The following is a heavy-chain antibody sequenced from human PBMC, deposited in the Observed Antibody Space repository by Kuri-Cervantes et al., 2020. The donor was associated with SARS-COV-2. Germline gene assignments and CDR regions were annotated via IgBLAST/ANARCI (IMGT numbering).Heavy chain of an antibody. CDR3: ARTYGLLRYVYYMDV. CDR1: GFIFSDYY. J-gene: IGHJ6*03. V-gene: IGHV4-34*01. D-gene: IGHD3-22*01. Sequence: ESLKISCTASGFIFSDYYMTWIRQSPGKGLEWIGEINHSGSTNYNPSLKSRVVILVDRSQQQFSMRLSSLTAADTAVYYCARTYGLLRYVYYMDVWGKGTAVTVSS. CDR2: INHSGST.